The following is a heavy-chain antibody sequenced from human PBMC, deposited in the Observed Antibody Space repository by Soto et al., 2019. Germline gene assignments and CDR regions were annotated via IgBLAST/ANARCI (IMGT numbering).Heavy chain of an antibody. CDR3: ARLGKSYGSTYYFGMDV. V-gene: IGHV4-39*01. CDR1: GGSISSTSYY. Sequence: QLLESGPGLVKPSETLSLTCTVSGGSISSTSYYWGWIRQPPGKGLEWIGSIYYSGSTYYNPSLKSRVTISVDTSKNQFSLKLSSVTAADTAMYYCARLGKSYGSTYYFGMDVWGQGTTVTVSS. CDR2: IYYSGST. J-gene: IGHJ6*02. D-gene: IGHD6-13*01.